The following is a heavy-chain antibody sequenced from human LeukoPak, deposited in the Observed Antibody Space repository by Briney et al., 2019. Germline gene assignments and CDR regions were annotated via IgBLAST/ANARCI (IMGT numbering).Heavy chain of an antibody. D-gene: IGHD6-19*01. V-gene: IGHV3-30-3*01. J-gene: IGHJ3*02. Sequence: GGSLRLSCAASGFTFSRYAIHWVRQAPGKGLEWVAVISYDGSNKYFADSVKGRFTISRDNSKNTLYLQMNSLRAEDTAVYYCASHEPQQWLPSGPPNDAFDIWGQGTMVTVSS. CDR2: ISYDGSNK. CDR3: ASHEPQQWLPSGPPNDAFDI. CDR1: GFTFSRYA.